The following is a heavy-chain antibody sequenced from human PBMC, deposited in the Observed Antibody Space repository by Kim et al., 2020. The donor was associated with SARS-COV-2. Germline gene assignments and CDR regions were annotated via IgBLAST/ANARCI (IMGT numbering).Heavy chain of an antibody. CDR3: AKGSHLDY. CDR2: ISPSGYTT. CDR1: GFTFSTYE. J-gene: IGHJ4*02. V-gene: IGHV3-23*01. Sequence: GGSLRLSCSASGFTFSTYEMSWVRQTPGKGPEWVSTISPSGYTTHYADSVKGRFTISRDSSKNTLYLQMNSLRAEDTALYYCAKGSHLDYWGQGTLVTVSS.